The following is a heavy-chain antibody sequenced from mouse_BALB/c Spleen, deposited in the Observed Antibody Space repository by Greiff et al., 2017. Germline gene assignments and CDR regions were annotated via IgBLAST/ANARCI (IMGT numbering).Heavy chain of an antibody. CDR2: ISSGGSYT. J-gene: IGHJ2*01. V-gene: IGHV5-9-3*01. D-gene: IGHD4-1*01. CDR3: ARQLGPYYFDY. CDR1: GFTFSSYA. Sequence: EVKVVESGGGLVKPGGSLKLSCAASGFTFSSYAMSWVRQTPEKRLEWVATISSGGSYTYYPDSVKGRFTISRDNAKNTLYLQMSSLRSEDTAMYYCARQLGPYYFDYWGQGTTLTVSS.